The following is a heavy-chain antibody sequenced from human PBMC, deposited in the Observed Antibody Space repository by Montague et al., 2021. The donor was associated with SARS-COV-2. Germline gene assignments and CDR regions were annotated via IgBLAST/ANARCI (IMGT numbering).Heavy chain of an antibody. Sequence: CTISGDSVSTNSGTWNWVRLSPSRGLEWLGRTYYRSEWYSDYSVSVESRISINPDTSKNQFSLQLNSVTPEDTAVYCCARAERGSCGDGNCYQYFFNYWGQGTLVTVSS. J-gene: IGHJ4*02. D-gene: IGHD2-15*01. V-gene: IGHV6-1*01. CDR3: ARAERGSCGDGNCYQYFFNY. CDR2: TYYRSEWYS. CDR1: GDSVSTNSGT.